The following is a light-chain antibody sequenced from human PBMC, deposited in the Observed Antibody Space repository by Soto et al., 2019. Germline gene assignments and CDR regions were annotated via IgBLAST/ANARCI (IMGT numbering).Light chain of an antibody. J-gene: IGKJ1*01. CDR2: GAS. CDR1: QSVSSGA. CDR3: QQYSNWPWT. Sequence: PGEGASLSFRASQSVSSGAFAWYRQKPGQAPGLLIYGASKRATGTPDRFIGSGAGTDFTLNISSLEPEDFAVYYCQQYSNWPWTFGQGTKVDIK. V-gene: IGKV3-20*01.